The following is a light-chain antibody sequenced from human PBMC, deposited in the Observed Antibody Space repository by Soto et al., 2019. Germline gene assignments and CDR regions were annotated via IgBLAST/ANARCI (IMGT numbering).Light chain of an antibody. Sequence: QSVLTQPASVSGSPGQSITISCTGTSSDVGGHDFVSWYQQRPGEAPKLVIYDVTNRPSGVSNRFSGSKSGNTASLTISGLQAEDEADYYCTSYTRGDIGIFGGGTKVTVL. J-gene: IGLJ2*01. CDR2: DVT. CDR1: SSDVGGHDF. V-gene: IGLV2-14*01. CDR3: TSYTRGDIGI.